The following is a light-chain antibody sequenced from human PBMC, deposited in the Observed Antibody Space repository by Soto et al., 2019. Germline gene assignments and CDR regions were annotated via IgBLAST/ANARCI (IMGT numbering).Light chain of an antibody. J-gene: IGKJ4*01. CDR3: LQDHNYPLT. CDR1: QGIGND. CDR2: AAT. V-gene: IGKV1-6*02. Sequence: AIQMAQSPSSLSASVGDRVTITCRASQGIGNDVGWYQQKPGKAPKLLLYAATTLQSGVPSRFSGTRSGTDFTLTISSLQPEDFATYYCLQDHNYPLTFGGGTKAEIQ.